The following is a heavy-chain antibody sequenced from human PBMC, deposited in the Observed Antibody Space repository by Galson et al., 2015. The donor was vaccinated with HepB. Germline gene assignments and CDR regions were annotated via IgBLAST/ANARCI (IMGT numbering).Heavy chain of an antibody. CDR3: ARPAPGDQSDQVGEFDY. Sequence: QSGAEAKKPGESLKISCKGSGYSFTSYWIGWVRQMPGKGLEWMGIIYPGDSDTTYSPSFQGQVTISADTSITTAYVQWSSLKASDTAMYYVARPAPGDQSDQVGEFDYWGQGTLVTVSS. CDR2: IYPGDSDT. D-gene: IGHD3-16*01. CDR1: GYSFTSYW. J-gene: IGHJ4*02. V-gene: IGHV5-51*01.